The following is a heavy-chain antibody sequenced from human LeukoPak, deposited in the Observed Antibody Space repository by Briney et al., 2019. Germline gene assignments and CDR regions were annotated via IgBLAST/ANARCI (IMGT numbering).Heavy chain of an antibody. CDR1: GGTFSSYT. Sequence: SVKVSCKASGGTFSSYTISWVRQAPGQGLEWMGRIIPILGIANYAQKFQGRVTITADKSTSTAYMELSSLRSEDTAVYYCALCGRYYEYNGFVPWGQGTLVTVSS. CDR2: IIPILGIA. CDR3: ALCGRYYEYNGFVP. V-gene: IGHV1-69*02. J-gene: IGHJ5*02. D-gene: IGHD1-26*01.